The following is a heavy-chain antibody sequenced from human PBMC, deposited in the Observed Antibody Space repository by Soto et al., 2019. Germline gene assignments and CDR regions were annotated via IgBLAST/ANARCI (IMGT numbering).Heavy chain of an antibody. CDR3: ARVKDTAMDANWFDP. CDR2: IYSGGST. V-gene: IGHV3-53*01. D-gene: IGHD5-18*01. Sequence: EVQLVESGGGLIQPGGSLRLSCAASGFTVSSNYISWVRQAPGKGLEWVSVIYSGGSTYYADSVKGRFTISRDNSKNTLYLQMNSLRAEDTAVYYCARVKDTAMDANWFDPWGQGTLVTVSS. J-gene: IGHJ5*02. CDR1: GFTVSSNY.